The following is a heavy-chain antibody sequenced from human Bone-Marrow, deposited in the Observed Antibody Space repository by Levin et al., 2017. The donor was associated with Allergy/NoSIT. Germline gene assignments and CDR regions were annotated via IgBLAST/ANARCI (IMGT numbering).Heavy chain of an antibody. V-gene: IGHV3-7*01. D-gene: IGHD3-10*01. CDR1: GFTFSSYW. CDR2: IKQDGSEK. Sequence: GGSLRLSCAASGFTFSSYWMSWVRQAPGKGLEWVANIKQDGSEKYYVDSVKGRFTISRDNAKNSLYLQMNSLRAEDTAVYYCARLGQFDMVRGVWYFDLWGRGTLVTVSS. CDR3: ARLGQFDMVRGVWYFDL. J-gene: IGHJ2*01.